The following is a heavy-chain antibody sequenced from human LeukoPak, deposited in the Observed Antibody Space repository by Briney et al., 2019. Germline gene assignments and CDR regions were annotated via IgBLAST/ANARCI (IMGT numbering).Heavy chain of an antibody. J-gene: IGHJ6*02. CDR2: ISSSSSYI. D-gene: IGHD3-3*01. Sequence: GGSLRLSCAAPGFTFSSYSMNWVRQAPGKGLEWVSSISSSSSYIYYADSVKGRFTISRDNAKNSLYLQMNSLRAEDTAVYYCAGIFGVVPTAYYYYYGMDVWGQGTTVTVSS. CDR3: AGIFGVVPTAYYYYYGMDV. V-gene: IGHV3-21*01. CDR1: GFTFSSYS.